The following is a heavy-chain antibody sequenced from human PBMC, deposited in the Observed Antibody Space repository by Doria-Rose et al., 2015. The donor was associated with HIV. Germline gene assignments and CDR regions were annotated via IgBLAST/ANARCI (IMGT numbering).Heavy chain of an antibody. Sequence: QESGPVLVKPTETLTLTCTVSGVSLSSPGMGVSWIRQPPGKALEWLANTFSDDERSYKTSLQSRLTISRGTSKSQVVLTMTDMDPVDTATYYCARIKSSRWYHKYYFDFWGQGTLVIVSA. CDR1: GVSLSSPGMG. J-gene: IGHJ4*02. CDR2: TFSDDER. D-gene: IGHD6-13*01. CDR3: ARIKSSRWYHKYYFDF. V-gene: IGHV2-26*01.